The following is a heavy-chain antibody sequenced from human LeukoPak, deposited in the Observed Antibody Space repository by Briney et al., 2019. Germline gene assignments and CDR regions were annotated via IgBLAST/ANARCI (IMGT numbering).Heavy chain of an antibody. CDR3: ARDATVTTPIDYYYYGMDV. D-gene: IGHD4-17*01. CDR1: GFTFSNAW. V-gene: IGHV3-48*04. Sequence: GGSLRLSCAASGFTFSNAWMNWVRQAPGKGLEWVSYISSSGSTIYYADSVKGRFTISRDNAKNSLYLQMNSLRAEDTAVYYCARDATVTTPIDYYYYGMDVWGQGTTVTVSS. CDR2: ISSSGSTI. J-gene: IGHJ6*02.